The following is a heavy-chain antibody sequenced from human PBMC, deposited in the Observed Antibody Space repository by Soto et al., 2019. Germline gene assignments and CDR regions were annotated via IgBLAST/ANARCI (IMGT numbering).Heavy chain of an antibody. CDR3: ARDIFLYYYDSSGYDH. D-gene: IGHD3-22*01. Sequence: GGSLRLSCAASGFTFSSYAMSWVRQAPGKGLEWVANINHDGSETYYVDSVKGRFTISRDNAKNSLYLQMNSLRAEDTAVYYCARDIFLYYYDSSGYDHWGQGTLVTVSS. CDR1: GFTFSSYA. CDR2: INHDGSET. V-gene: IGHV3-7*03. J-gene: IGHJ5*02.